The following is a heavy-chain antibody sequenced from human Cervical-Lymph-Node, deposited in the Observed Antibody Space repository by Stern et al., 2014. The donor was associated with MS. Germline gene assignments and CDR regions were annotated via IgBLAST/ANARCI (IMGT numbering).Heavy chain of an antibody. V-gene: IGHV1-69*12. J-gene: IGHJ2*01. CDR1: GGTFSSYA. Sequence: QVQLVQSGAEVKKPGSSVKVSCKASGGTFSSYAISWVRQAPGQGLEWIGGIIPIFGTANSAQKFQGRVTITADESTSTAYMELSSLRSEDTAVYYCARSPGIAVAGLDWYFDLWGRGTLVTVSS. D-gene: IGHD6-19*01. CDR3: ARSPGIAVAGLDWYFDL. CDR2: IIPIFGTA.